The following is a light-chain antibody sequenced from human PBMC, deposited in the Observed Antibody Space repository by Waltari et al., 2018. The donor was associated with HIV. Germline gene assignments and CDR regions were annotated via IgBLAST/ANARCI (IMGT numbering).Light chain of an antibody. CDR1: SSTIRTNY. J-gene: IGLJ1*01. CDR3: AVWDDSLRGSV. CDR2: RNN. Sequence: QSVLTQPPSVSGTPGQRVSISCSGSSSTIRTNYVSCYPQLPGTAPKPLLHRNNQRPSGVPDRFSGSKSGTSASLAISGLRSEDEADYYCAVWDDSLRGSVFGTGTEVTVL. V-gene: IGLV1-47*01.